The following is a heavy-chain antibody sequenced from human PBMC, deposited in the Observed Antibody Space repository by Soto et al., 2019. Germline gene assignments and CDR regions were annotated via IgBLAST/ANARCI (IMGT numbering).Heavy chain of an antibody. CDR3: ARNYDSTAGGAFDI. Sequence: SVTLCLTWSVAGGNLISYGWSWIRQTPGKGLEWIAYIYYSGTSYNPSLKSRVSISLDTSKNQFSLKLSSVTAAEDTAVYYCARNYDSTAGGAFDIWGQGTMVTVSS. V-gene: IGHV4-59*01. D-gene: IGHD3-22*01. CDR1: GGNLISYG. CDR2: IYYSGT. J-gene: IGHJ3*02.